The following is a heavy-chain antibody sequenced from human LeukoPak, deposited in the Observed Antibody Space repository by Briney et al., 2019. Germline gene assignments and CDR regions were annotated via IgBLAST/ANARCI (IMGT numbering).Heavy chain of an antibody. CDR2: ISGDGGST. V-gene: IGHV3-43*02. CDR3: AQSSGYDSSSYYRY. J-gene: IGHJ4*02. D-gene: IGHD3-22*01. Sequence: PGGSLRLSCAASGFTFDDYAMHWVRQAPGKGLEWVSLISGDGGSTYYADSVKGRLTISRDNSKNSLYLQMNSLRAEDSALYYCAQSSGYDSSSYYRYWGQGTLVTVSS. CDR1: GFTFDDYA.